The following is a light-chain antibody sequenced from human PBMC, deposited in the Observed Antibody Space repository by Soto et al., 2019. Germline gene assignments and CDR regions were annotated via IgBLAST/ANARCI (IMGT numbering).Light chain of an antibody. J-gene: IGKJ5*01. CDR2: GAS. CDR1: QSVSSY. V-gene: IGKV3-15*01. CDR3: QQYKSWPPIT. Sequence: EIVLTQSPATLSLSPGERATLSCRASQSVSSYLAWYQQKPGQAPRLLIYGASTRATGVPPRFSGGGSGTEFTLTISSLQSEDSAIYYCQQYKSWPPITFGQGTRLEIK.